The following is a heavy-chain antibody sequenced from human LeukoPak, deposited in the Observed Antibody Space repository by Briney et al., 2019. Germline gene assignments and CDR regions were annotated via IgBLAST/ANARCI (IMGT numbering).Heavy chain of an antibody. Sequence: SETLSLTCTVSGGSISSYYWSRIRQPPGKGLEWIGYIYYIGSTNDNPSLKSRVTISIDTSKNQFSLKLSSVTAADTAVYYCARDLVTVTKGFDIWGQGTMVSVSS. CDR1: GGSISSYY. D-gene: IGHD4-17*01. J-gene: IGHJ3*02. CDR2: IYYIGST. CDR3: ARDLVTVTKGFDI. V-gene: IGHV4-59*01.